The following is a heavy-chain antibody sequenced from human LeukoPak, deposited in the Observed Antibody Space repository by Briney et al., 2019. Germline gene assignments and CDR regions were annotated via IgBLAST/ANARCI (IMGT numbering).Heavy chain of an antibody. CDR3: ARGRLWTRARFDY. CDR1: GGSFSGYY. J-gene: IGHJ4*02. CDR2: INHSGST. Sequence: RASETLSLTCAVYGGSFSGYYWSWIRQPPGKGLEWIGEINHSGSTNYNPSLKSRVTISVDTSKNQFSLKLSSVTAADTAVYYCARGRLWTRARFDYWGQGTLVTVSS. D-gene: IGHD3-10*01. V-gene: IGHV4-34*01.